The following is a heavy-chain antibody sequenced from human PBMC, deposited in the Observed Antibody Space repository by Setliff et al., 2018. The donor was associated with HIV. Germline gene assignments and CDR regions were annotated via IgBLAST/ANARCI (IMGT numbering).Heavy chain of an antibody. CDR1: GFSLTTSGVA. CDR2: IFWDDDK. J-gene: IGHJ6*02. D-gene: IGHD1-26*01. Sequence: SGPTLVNPTQTLTLTCTFSGFSLTTSGVAVAWIRQPPGKALEWLTIIFWDDDKRYSPSLKSRLAISKDTSKNQVVLTMTNMDPVDTATYYCVHTSSYLPYYGMDVWGQGTTVTVS. CDR3: VHTSSYLPYYGMDV. V-gene: IGHV2-5*02.